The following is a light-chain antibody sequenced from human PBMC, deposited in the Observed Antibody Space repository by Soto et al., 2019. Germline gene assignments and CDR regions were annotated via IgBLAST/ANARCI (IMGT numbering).Light chain of an antibody. CDR3: QQYGSSPWT. CDR2: GAS. V-gene: IGKV3-20*01. Sequence: EIVLTQSPGTLSLSPGERATLSCRASQSVSSSYLAWYQQKPGQAPRLLIYGASSIATGIPDRFSGSGSGKDFTLSICLLEPEDFAVYYCQQYGSSPWTFGQGTKV. CDR1: QSVSSSY. J-gene: IGKJ1*01.